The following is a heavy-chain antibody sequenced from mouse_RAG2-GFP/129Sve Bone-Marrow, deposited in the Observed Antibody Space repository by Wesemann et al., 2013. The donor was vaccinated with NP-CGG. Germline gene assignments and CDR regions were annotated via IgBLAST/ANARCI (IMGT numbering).Heavy chain of an antibody. CDR3: ARPYRYDDYAMDY. J-gene: IGHJ4*01. D-gene: IGHD2-14*01. V-gene: IGHV5-12-2*01. Sequence: LEWVAYISNGGGSTYYPDTVKGRFTISRDNAKNTLYLQMSSLKSEDTAMYYCARPYRYDDYAMDYWGQGTSVTVSS. CDR2: ISNGGGST.